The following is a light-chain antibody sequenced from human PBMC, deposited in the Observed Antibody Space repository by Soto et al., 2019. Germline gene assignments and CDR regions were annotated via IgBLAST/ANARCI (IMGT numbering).Light chain of an antibody. V-gene: IGKV1-39*01. CDR1: QSISSY. CDR2: AAS. Sequence: DIPMTQSPSSLSASVGDRVTITCRASQSISSYLNWYQQKPGKAPKLLIYAASSLQSGVPSRFSGSGSGTDFTLTISSLQPEDFATYYCQQSYDSPRTFGQGTKVEVK. CDR3: QQSYDSPRT. J-gene: IGKJ1*01.